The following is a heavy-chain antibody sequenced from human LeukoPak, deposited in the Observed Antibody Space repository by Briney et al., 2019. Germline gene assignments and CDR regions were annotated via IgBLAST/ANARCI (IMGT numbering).Heavy chain of an antibody. Sequence: GGSLRLSCAASGFTFSDYYMSWIRQAPGKGLEWVAVIWYDGSNKYYADSVKGRFTISRDNSKNTLYLQMNSLRAEDTAVYYCAREDQGSSGYYPGGFDYWGQGTLVTVXS. D-gene: IGHD3-22*01. CDR2: IWYDGSNK. V-gene: IGHV3-33*08. J-gene: IGHJ4*02. CDR1: GFTFSDYY. CDR3: AREDQGSSGYYPGGFDY.